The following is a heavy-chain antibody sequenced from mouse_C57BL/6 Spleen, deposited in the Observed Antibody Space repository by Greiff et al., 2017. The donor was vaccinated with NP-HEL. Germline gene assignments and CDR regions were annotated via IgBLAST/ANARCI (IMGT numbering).Heavy chain of an antibody. CDR3: AKPIVTASTKGY. V-gene: IGHV1-74*01. CDR1: GYTFTSYC. Sequence: QVQLQQPGAELVKPGASVKVSCKASGYTFTSYCMHWVKQRPGQGLEWIGRFHPSGGGTKYNEKFKGKATLTVDKSSSTAYMELSSLTSENSAVFYCAKPIVTASTKGYWGQGTSLTVSS. D-gene: IGHD2-12*01. J-gene: IGHJ2*02. CDR2: FHPSGGGT.